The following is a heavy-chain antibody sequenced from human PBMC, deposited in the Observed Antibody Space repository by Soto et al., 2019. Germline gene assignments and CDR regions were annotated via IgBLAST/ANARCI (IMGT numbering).Heavy chain of an antibody. V-gene: IGHV3-23*01. J-gene: IGHJ4*02. CDR2: ISGSGGST. D-gene: IGHD5-12*01. CDR1: GFTFSSYA. Sequence: PGGSLRLSCAASGFTFSSYAMSWVRQAPGKGLEWVSAISGSGGSTYYADSVKGRFTISRDNSKNTLYLQMNSLRAEDTAVYYCAKDRIRRDGYNYTFDYWGQGTLVTVSS. CDR3: AKDRIRRDGYNYTFDY.